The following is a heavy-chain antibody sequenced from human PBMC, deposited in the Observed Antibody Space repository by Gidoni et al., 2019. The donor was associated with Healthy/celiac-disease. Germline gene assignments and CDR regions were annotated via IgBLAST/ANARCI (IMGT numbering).Heavy chain of an antibody. CDR3: AKDRGDYGGNSGSTDFDY. J-gene: IGHJ4*02. CDR1: GFTFSSYG. Sequence: QVQLVESGGGVVQPGRSLRLSCAASGFTFSSYGRHWVRQAPGKGLEWVEVISYDGSNKYYADSVKGRFTISRDNSKNTLYLQMNSLRAEDTAVYYCAKDRGDYGGNSGSTDFDYWGQGTLVTVSS. D-gene: IGHD4-17*01. CDR2: ISYDGSNK. V-gene: IGHV3-30*18.